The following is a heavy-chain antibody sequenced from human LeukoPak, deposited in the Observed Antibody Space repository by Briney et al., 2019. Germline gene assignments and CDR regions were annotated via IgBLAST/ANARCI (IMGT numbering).Heavy chain of an antibody. D-gene: IGHD2-21*02. J-gene: IGHJ1*01. CDR2: ISYDGSIK. V-gene: IGHV3-30-3*01. Sequence: SGGSLRLSCAASGFTFSSYAMHWVRQAPGKGLEWVAVISYDGSIKYYADSVKGRFTISRDNAQNSIYLQMNSLRVDDTAVYYCTSWGDTTAEYFQRWGQGTLVTVSS. CDR3: TSWGDTTAEYFQR. CDR1: GFTFSSYA.